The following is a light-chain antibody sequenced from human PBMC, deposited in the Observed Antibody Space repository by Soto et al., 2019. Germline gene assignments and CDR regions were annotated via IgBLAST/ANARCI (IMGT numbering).Light chain of an antibody. V-gene: IGLV2-14*01. J-gene: IGLJ3*02. CDR3: SSYISTSTVV. CDR2: DVT. CDR1: SSDVGGYNY. Sequence: QSALTQPASVSGSPGQSITISCTGTSSDVGGYNYVSWYQEHPGKAPKLLIYDVTYRPSGVSNRFSGSKSGNTASLTISGLQAEDEADYSCSSYISTSTVVFGGGTKLTVL.